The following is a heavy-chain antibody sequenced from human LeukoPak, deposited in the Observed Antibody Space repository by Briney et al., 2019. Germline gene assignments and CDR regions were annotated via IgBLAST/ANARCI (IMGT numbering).Heavy chain of an antibody. J-gene: IGHJ5*02. CDR3: ARGGYGDYVGMDP. CDR1: GGSISSGGYS. D-gene: IGHD4-17*01. CDR2: IYHSGST. Sequence: KSSETLSLTCAVSGGSISSGGYSWSWIRQPPGKGLEWIGYIYHSGSTYYNPSLKSRVTISVDRSKNQFSLKLSSVTAADTAVYYCARGGYGDYVGMDPWGQGTLVTVSS. V-gene: IGHV4-30-2*01.